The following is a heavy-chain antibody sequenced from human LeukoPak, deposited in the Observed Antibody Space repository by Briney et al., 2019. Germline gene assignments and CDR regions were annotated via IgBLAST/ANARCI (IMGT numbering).Heavy chain of an antibody. CDR1: GFTFSDYY. CDR2: ISSSGSTI. D-gene: IGHD3-10*01. Sequence: GGSLRLSCAASGFTFSDYYMSWIRQAPGKGLEWVSYISSSGSTIYYADSVKGRFTISRDNAKNSLYLQMNSLRAEDTAVYYCARGEGLMVRGVILPKNFDYWGQGTLVTVSS. V-gene: IGHV3-11*04. J-gene: IGHJ4*02. CDR3: ARGEGLMVRGVILPKNFDY.